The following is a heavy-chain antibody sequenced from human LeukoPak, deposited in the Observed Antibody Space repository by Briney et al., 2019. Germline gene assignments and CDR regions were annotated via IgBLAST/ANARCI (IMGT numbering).Heavy chain of an antibody. D-gene: IGHD3-22*01. J-gene: IGHJ4*02. V-gene: IGHV4-59*01. CDR1: GGSISSYY. CDR3: ARGADSSGYYSIFYFDY. CDR2: IYYSGNT. Sequence: SATLSLTCTVSGGSISSYYWNWIRQPPGRGLEWIGHIYYSGNTNYNPSLKSRVTISVDTSKNQFSLKLSSVTAADTAVYYCARGADSSGYYSIFYFDYWGQGTLVTVSS.